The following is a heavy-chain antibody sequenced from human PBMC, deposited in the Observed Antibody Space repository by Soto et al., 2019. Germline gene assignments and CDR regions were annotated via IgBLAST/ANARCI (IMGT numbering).Heavy chain of an antibody. D-gene: IGHD3-10*01. J-gene: IGHJ6*02. CDR3: ARAAYGSGSYYAPYYYYAMDV. V-gene: IGHV4-4*07. CDR1: GDSFSNYY. Sequence: SETLSLTCTVSGDSFSNYYCNWVRKSAGKGLEWIGRIYHTGNTNYNPSLKSRVTMSVDTSKNQVSLKLSAVTAADTAVYFCARAAYGSGSYYAPYYYYAMDVWGQGTTVTVSS. CDR2: IYHTGNT.